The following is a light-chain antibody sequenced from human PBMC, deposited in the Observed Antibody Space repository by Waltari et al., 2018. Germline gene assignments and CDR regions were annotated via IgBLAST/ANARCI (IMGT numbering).Light chain of an antibody. CDR1: QSISSY. Sequence: DIQMTQSPSSLSASVGDRVTITCRASQSISSYLNWYQQKPGKAPKLLIYAASSLQSGLPSRFSGSGSGTDFTLTISSLQPEDFATYYCQQSYSTPLWTFGQGTKVEIK. CDR2: AAS. CDR3: QQSYSTPLWT. V-gene: IGKV1-39*01. J-gene: IGKJ1*01.